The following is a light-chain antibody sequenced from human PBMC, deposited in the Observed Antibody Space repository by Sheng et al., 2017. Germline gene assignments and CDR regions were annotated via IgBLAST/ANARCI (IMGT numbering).Light chain of an antibody. V-gene: IGLV3-1*01. CDR1: ELGNKY. Sequence: YDLSQSLSVSVFPGQTATITCSGDELGNKYVSWYQQKSGQSPVLVISQDNKRPSGIPERFSGSNSGNTATLTISGTQVMDEADYYCAGWDAGLSGYVFGAGTKVTVL. J-gene: IGLJ1*01. CDR3: AGWDAGLSGYV. CDR2: QDN.